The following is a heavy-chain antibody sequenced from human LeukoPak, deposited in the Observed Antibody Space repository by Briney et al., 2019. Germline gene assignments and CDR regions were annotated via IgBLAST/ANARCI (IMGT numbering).Heavy chain of an antibody. J-gene: IGHJ4*02. CDR3: ARRRGKAIITEIDY. V-gene: IGHV3-21*01. CDR1: GFTFSSYW. D-gene: IGHD4-23*01. CDR2: ISSSSSSI. Sequence: GGSLRLSCAASGFTFSSYWMHWVRQAPGKGLEWVSSISSSSSSIYYADSVKGRFTISRDNAKNSLYLQMNSLRAEDTAVYYCARRRGKAIITEIDYWGQGTLVTVSS.